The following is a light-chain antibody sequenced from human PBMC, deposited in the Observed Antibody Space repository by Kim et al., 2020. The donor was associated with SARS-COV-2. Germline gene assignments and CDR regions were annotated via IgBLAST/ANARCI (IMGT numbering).Light chain of an antibody. Sequence: DIQMTQSPSSLSASVGDRVTITCRASQSIGYHVNWYQQKADKAPKVLIYAASSLQGGVPSRFTGSGSGTDFTLTISSLQPEDFATYYCQQTYSAPQITFGQGTRLEIK. CDR1: QSIGYH. CDR3: QQTYSAPQIT. J-gene: IGKJ5*01. V-gene: IGKV1-39*01. CDR2: AAS.